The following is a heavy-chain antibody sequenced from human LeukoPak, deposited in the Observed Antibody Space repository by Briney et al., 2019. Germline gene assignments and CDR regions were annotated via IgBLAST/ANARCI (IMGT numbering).Heavy chain of an antibody. J-gene: IGHJ6*02. V-gene: IGHV3-21*01. CDR2: ISSSDSQI. D-gene: IGHD3-9*01. Sequence: GGSLRLSCAASGLSISGYSMHWVRQAPGKALEWVSCISSSDSQIYYADAVKGRFTLSRDNARNSVYLQMNSLRAEDTAVYYCARAGDLLAGYYNYYYYGMDVWGRGTTVTVSS. CDR3: ARAGDLLAGYYNYYYYGMDV. CDR1: GLSISGYS.